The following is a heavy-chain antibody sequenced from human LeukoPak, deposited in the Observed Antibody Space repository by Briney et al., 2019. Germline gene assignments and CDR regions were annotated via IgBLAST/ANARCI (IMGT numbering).Heavy chain of an antibody. D-gene: IGHD3-22*01. CDR3: AKAKNDDSSGYYDV. CDR1: GFTFDDYA. CDR2: ISWNSGSI. J-gene: IGHJ4*02. V-gene: IGHV3-9*01. Sequence: GGSLRLSCAASGFTFDDYAMHWVRQAPGKGLEWVSGISWNSGSIGYADSVKGRFTISRDNAKNSLYLQMNGLRAEDTALYYCAKAKNDDSSGYYDVWGQGTLVTVSS.